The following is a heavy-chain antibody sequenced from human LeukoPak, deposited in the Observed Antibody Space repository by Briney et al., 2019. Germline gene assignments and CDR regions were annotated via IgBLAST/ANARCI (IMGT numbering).Heavy chain of an antibody. CDR1: GGSFSGYY. CDR2: INHSGST. V-gene: IGHV4-34*01. Sequence: SETLSLTCAVYGGSFSGYYWSWIHQPPGKGLEWIGEINHSGSTNYDPSLKSRVTISVDTSKNQFSLKLSSVTAADTAVYYCARGLEYSAVVDYWGQGTLVTVSS. CDR3: ARGLEYSAVVDY. D-gene: IGHD2-15*01. J-gene: IGHJ4*02.